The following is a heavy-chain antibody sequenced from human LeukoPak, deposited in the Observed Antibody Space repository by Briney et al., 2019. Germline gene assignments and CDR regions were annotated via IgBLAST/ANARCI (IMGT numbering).Heavy chain of an antibody. CDR2: IRYDGSNK. Sequence: GGSLRLSCAASGFTFSSYGMHWVRQAPGKGLEWVAFIRYDGSNKYYADSVKGRFTISRDNSKNTLYLQMNSLRAEDTAVYYCAKDLPMYYDFWSGLFDHWGQGTLVTVSS. J-gene: IGHJ4*02. CDR1: GFTFSSYG. V-gene: IGHV3-30*02. CDR3: AKDLPMYYDFWSGLFDH. D-gene: IGHD3-3*01.